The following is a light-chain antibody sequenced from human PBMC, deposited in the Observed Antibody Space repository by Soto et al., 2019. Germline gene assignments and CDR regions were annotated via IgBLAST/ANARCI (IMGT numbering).Light chain of an antibody. CDR2: DAS. CDR3: EHRSNWPPHT. Sequence: EIVLTQSPATLSLSPGERATLSCSASQSVSSYLAWYQQKPGQAPRLLIYDASNRATGIPARFSGTVSGTDFTITLSSQVTEVFAVYYCEHRSNWPPHTFGQGTKMEIK. V-gene: IGKV3-11*01. J-gene: IGKJ2*01. CDR1: QSVSSY.